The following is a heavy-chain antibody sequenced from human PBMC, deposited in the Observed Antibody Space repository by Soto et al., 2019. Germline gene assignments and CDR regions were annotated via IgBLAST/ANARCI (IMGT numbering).Heavy chain of an antibody. Sequence: GGSLRLSCTASGFTFGDYAMSWFRQAPGKGLEWVGFIRSKAYGGTTEYAASVKGRFTISRDDSKSIAYLQMNSLKTEDTAVYYCAKEGGRARGYNYGNTYFDYWGQGTRVTVSS. J-gene: IGHJ4*02. D-gene: IGHD5-12*01. CDR2: IRSKAYGGTT. CDR1: GFTFGDYA. CDR3: AKEGGRARGYNYGNTYFDY. V-gene: IGHV3-49*03.